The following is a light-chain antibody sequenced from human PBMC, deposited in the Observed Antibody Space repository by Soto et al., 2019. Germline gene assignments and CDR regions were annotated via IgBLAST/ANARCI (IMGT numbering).Light chain of an antibody. CDR3: QHYNDYSRV. CDR1: QSVDSW. V-gene: IGKV1-5*03. CDR2: QAS. Sequence: DIQMTQSPSTLSASIGDRVTITCRASQSVDSWLAWYQQQPGKAPKLLIYQASSLQTGVPSRFSGSGSGTEFTLTISSLQPDDFATYYCQHYNDYSRVFGQGTKVEIK. J-gene: IGKJ1*01.